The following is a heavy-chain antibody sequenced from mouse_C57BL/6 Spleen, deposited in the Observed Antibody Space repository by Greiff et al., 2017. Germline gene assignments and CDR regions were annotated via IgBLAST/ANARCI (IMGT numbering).Heavy chain of an antibody. CDR1: GYTFTDSY. D-gene: IGHD4-1*01. V-gene: IGHV1-84*01. CDR3: AREKTGTYFDY. Sequence: LMESGPELVKPGASVKISCKASGYTFTDSYINWVKQRPGQGLEWIGWIYPGSGNTKYNEKFKGKATFTVDTSSSTAYMQLSSLTSEDSAVYFCAREKTGTYFDYWGQGTTLTVSS. J-gene: IGHJ2*01. CDR2: IYPGSGNT.